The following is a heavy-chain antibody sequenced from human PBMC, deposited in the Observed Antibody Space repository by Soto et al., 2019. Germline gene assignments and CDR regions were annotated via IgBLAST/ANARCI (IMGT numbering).Heavy chain of an antibody. D-gene: IGHD6-25*01. J-gene: IGHJ4*02. CDR1: GFSFRMSGVG. Sequence: SGPTLVNPTQTVTLTCNFSGFSFRMSGVGVGWIRQPPGKALEWLALIYWDDDKRFSPSLRSRLTITEDTSKNQVVLTMANMDPLDTGTYYCAHATGSRGWATMDYWGQGPLVTVSS. CDR3: AHATGSRGWATMDY. CDR2: IYWDDDK. V-gene: IGHV2-5*02.